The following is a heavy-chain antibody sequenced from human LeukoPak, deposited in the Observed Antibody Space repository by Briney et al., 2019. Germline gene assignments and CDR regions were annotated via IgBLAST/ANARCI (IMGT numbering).Heavy chain of an antibody. D-gene: IGHD3-3*01. CDR3: AKVVWSGYEYDP. Sequence: PGGSLRLSCAASGFTFSSYWMSWVRQAPGKGLEWVSAISGSGGSTYYADSVKGRFTISRDNSKNTLYLQMNSLRAEDTAVYYCAKVVWSGYEYDPWGQGTLVTVSS. V-gene: IGHV3-23*01. J-gene: IGHJ5*02. CDR1: GFTFSSYW. CDR2: ISGSGGST.